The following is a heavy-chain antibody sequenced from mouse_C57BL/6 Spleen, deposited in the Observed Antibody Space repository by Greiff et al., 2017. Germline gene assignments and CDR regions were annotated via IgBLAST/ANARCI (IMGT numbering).Heavy chain of an antibody. CDR2: INPSTGGT. Sequence: EVQLQQSGPELVKPGASVKISCKASGYSFTGYYMNWVKQSPEKSLEWIGEINPSTGGTTYNQKFKAKATLTVDKSSSTAYMQIKSLTSEDSAVYYCARVPYYGYAMDYWGQGTSVTVSS. V-gene: IGHV1-42*01. CDR1: GYSFTGYY. CDR3: ARVPYYGYAMDY. J-gene: IGHJ4*01. D-gene: IGHD1-1*01.